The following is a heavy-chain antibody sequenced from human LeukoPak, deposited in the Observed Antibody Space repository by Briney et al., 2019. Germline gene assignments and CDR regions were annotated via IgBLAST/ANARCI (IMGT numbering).Heavy chain of an antibody. V-gene: IGHV1-18*01. CDR3: AFFRQNYYDSSGSSFDY. CDR1: GYTFTSYG. J-gene: IGHJ4*02. D-gene: IGHD3-22*01. Sequence: ASVKVSCKASGYTFTSYGISWVRQAPGQGLEWMGWISAYNGNTNYAQKLQGRVTMTTDTSTSTAYMELRSLRSDDTVVYYCAFFRQNYYDSSGSSFDYWGQGTLVTVSS. CDR2: ISAYNGNT.